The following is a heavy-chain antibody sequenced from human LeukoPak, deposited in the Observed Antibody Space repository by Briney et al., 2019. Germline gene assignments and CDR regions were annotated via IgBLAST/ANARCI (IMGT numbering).Heavy chain of an antibody. CDR1: GGSISSGGYY. Sequence: SETLSLTCAVSGGSISSGGYYWGWIRQPPGKGLEWIGSIYYSGSTYYNPSLKSRVTISVDTSKNQFSLKLSSVTAADTAVYYCATHPDYYDSSGYYYVEGYFDYWGQGTLVTVSS. V-gene: IGHV4-39*01. CDR3: ATHPDYYDSSGYYYVEGYFDY. CDR2: IYYSGST. D-gene: IGHD3-22*01. J-gene: IGHJ4*02.